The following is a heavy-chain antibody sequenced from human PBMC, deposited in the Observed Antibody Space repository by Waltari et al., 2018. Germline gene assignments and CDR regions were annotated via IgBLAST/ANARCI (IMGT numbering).Heavy chain of an antibody. CDR3: ARVPGYYDSSGGGY. D-gene: IGHD3-22*01. J-gene: IGHJ4*02. CDR1: GFTFSSYE. CDR2: ISSSGSTI. V-gene: IGHV3-48*03. Sequence: EVQLVESGGGLVQPGGSLRISCAASGFTFSSYEMNWVRQAPGKGLEWVSYISSSGSTIYYADSVKGRFTISRDNAKNSLYLQMNSLRAEDTAVYYCARVPGYYDSSGGGYWGQGTLVTVSS.